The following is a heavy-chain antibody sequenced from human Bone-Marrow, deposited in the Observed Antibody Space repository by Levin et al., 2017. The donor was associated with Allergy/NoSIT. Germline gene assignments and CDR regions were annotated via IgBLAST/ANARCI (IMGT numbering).Heavy chain of an antibody. V-gene: IGHV3-23*01. D-gene: IGHD3-22*01. Sequence: GESLKISCAASGFIFSNYAMNWVGQAPGKGLEWVSQISGSGGNTHYADSVKGRFTFSRDNSKNTLYLQMNSLRAEDTAVYYCAGYDTSAYHSPFDYWGQGTLVTVSS. CDR1: GFIFSNYA. CDR2: ISGSGGNT. CDR3: AGYDTSAYHSPFDY. J-gene: IGHJ4*02.